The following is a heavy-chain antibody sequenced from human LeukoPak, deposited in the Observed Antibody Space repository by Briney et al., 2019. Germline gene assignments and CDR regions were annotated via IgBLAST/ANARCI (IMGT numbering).Heavy chain of an antibody. CDR3: AREDGSGSYSNWFDP. J-gene: IGHJ5*02. D-gene: IGHD3-10*01. V-gene: IGHV1-18*01. CDR2: ISAYNGNT. Sequence: ASVKVSCKASGYTFTSYGISWVRQAPGQGLEWMGWISAYNGNTNYAQKLQGRVTMTTDTSTSTACMGLRSLRSDDTAVYYCAREDGSGSYSNWFDPWGQGTLVTVSS. CDR1: GYTFTSYG.